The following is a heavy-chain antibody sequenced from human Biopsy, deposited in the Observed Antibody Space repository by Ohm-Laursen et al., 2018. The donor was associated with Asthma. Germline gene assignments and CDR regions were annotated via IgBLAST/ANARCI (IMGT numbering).Heavy chain of an antibody. CDR2: ISKDVSTQ. D-gene: IGHD1-1*01. CDR1: GFSFSNFA. CDR3: VRDGTDDAFDI. Sequence: SLRLSCSASGFSFSNFAIHWVRQAPGKGLEWVGVISKDVSTQDYADSVKGRFTMARDNSKNTLDLQMNSLREEDTAVYYCVRDGTDDAFDIWGQGTVVSVSS. V-gene: IGHV3-30*01. J-gene: IGHJ3*02.